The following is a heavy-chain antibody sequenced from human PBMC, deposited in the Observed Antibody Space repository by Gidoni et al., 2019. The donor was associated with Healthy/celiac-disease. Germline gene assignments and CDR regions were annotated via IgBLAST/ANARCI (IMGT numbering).Heavy chain of an antibody. Sequence: QVQLVQSGAEVKKPGSSVKVSCKASGGTFSSYAISWVRQAPGQGLEWMGRIIPILGIANYAQKFQGRVTITADKSTSTAYMELSSLRSEDTAVYYCEYNPPPDYYYDSSGYFDYWGQGTLVTVSS. CDR3: EYNPPPDYYYDSSGYFDY. D-gene: IGHD3-22*01. J-gene: IGHJ4*02. V-gene: IGHV1-69*09. CDR2: IIPILGIA. CDR1: GGTFSSYA.